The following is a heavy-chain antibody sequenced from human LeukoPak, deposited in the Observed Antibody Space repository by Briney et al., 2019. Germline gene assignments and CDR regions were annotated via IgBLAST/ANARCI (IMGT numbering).Heavy chain of an antibody. V-gene: IGHV1-69*13. J-gene: IGHJ4*02. Sequence: SVKVSCKASGGTFSSYAISWVRQAPGQGLEWMGGIIPIFGTANYAQKFQGRVTITADESTSTAYMELSSLRSEDTAVYYCARGQDRYYYDSSGHDYWGQGTLATVSS. D-gene: IGHD3-22*01. CDR3: ARGQDRYYYDSSGHDY. CDR1: GGTFSSYA. CDR2: IIPIFGTA.